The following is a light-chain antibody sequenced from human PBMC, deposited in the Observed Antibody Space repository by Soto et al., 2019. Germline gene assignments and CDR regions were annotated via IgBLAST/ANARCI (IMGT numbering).Light chain of an antibody. V-gene: IGKV1-5*01. CDR3: QQYNNYSTWT. CDR2: DTS. CDR1: QSVFDW. J-gene: IGKJ1*01. Sequence: DIQMTQSPSTLSASIGDRVTITCRTSQSVFDWLAWYQVKPGKAPKLLIYDTSTLESGVPSRFSVTGSGKDFTLTISSLQPDDFATYYCQQYNNYSTWTFGQGTRVEIK.